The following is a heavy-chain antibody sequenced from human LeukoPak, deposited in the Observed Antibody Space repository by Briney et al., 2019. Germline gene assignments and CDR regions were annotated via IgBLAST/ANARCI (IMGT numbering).Heavy chain of an antibody. D-gene: IGHD4-17*01. Sequence: PGGSLRLSCAASGFTFTNFAMTWVRQAPGKGLEWVSSITGNHGATYNIHSVRGRFTISRDNSQNTLYLQMNSLRAEDTAVYYCTKDPNGDYVGAFDPWGQGTVVTVSS. CDR3: TKDPNGDYVGAFDP. CDR1: GFTFTNFA. CDR2: ITGNHGAT. V-gene: IGHV3-23*01. J-gene: IGHJ5*02.